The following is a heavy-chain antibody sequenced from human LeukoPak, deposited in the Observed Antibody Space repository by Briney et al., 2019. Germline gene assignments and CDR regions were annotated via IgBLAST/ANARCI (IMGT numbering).Heavy chain of an antibody. CDR1: GFIFSSYA. D-gene: IGHD5-12*01. V-gene: IGHV3-23*01. J-gene: IGHJ4*02. CDR3: SKGHSDYGTGFDL. CDR2: ISGSGGSI. Sequence: GGSLRLSCAASGFIFSSYAMSWVRQAPGKGLEWVSGISGSGGSIYYADSVKGRFTISRDNSKNTVYLQMNSLRVDDTAVYYCSKGHSDYGTGFDLWGRGTLVTVSS.